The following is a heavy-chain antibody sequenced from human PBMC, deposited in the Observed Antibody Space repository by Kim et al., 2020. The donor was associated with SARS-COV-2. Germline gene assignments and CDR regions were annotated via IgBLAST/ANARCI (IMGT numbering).Heavy chain of an antibody. CDR3: AREIVGVSGYAFDI. CDR1: GYTFTSYY. D-gene: IGHD1-26*01. Sequence: ASVKVSCKASGYTFTSYYMHWMRQAPGQGLEWMGIINPFGGGTSYAQKFQGRVTMTRDTSTSAVYMELSSLGSEDTALYYCAREIVGVSGYAFDIWGQGTMVTVSS. V-gene: IGHV1-46*01. CDR2: INPFGGGT. J-gene: IGHJ3*02.